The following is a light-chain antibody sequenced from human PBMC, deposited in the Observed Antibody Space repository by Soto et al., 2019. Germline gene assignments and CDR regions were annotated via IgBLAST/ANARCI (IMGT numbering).Light chain of an antibody. CDR1: SSNIGAGYD. CDR2: GNS. J-gene: IGLJ2*01. V-gene: IGLV1-40*01. CDR3: QSYDSSLSGSYVV. Sequence: QSVLTQPPSVSGAPGQRVTISCTGSSSNIGAGYDVQWYQQLPGTAPKLLIYGNSNRPSGVPDRFSGSKSGTSASLAITGLQAEDEADYYCQSYDSSLSGSYVVFGGGTKVTVL.